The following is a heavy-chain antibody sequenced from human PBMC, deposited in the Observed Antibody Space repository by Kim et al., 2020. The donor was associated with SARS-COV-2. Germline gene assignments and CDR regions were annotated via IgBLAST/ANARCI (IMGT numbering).Heavy chain of an antibody. CDR2: MNPNSGNT. Sequence: ASVKVSCKASGYTFTSYDINWVRQATGQGLEWMGWMNPNSGNTGYAQKFQGRVTMTRNTSISTAYMELSSLRSEDTAVYYCALDLTDYYDSSGYYYGWFDPWGQGTLVTVSS. V-gene: IGHV1-8*01. D-gene: IGHD3-22*01. J-gene: IGHJ5*02. CDR1: GYTFTSYD. CDR3: ALDLTDYYDSSGYYYGWFDP.